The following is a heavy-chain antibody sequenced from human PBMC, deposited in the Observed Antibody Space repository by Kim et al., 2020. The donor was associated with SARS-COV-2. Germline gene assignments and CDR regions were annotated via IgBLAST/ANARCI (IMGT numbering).Heavy chain of an antibody. V-gene: IGHV4-34*01. CDR2: INHSGST. J-gene: IGHJ6*02. D-gene: IGHD1-26*01. CDR3: ASIISGSYSHYYYYGMDV. CDR1: GGSFSGYY. Sequence: SETLSLTCAVYGGSFSGYYWSWIRQPPGKGLEWIGEINHSGSTNYNPSLKSRVTISVDTSKNQFSLKLSSVTAADTAVYYCASIISGSYSHYYYYGMDVWGQGTTVTVSS.